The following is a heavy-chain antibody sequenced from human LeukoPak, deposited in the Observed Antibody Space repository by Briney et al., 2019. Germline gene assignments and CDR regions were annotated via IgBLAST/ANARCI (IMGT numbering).Heavy chain of an antibody. D-gene: IGHD2-2*02. V-gene: IGHV4-39*01. CDR2: IYYSGST. J-gene: IGHJ5*02. CDR1: GGSISSSSYY. Sequence: SETLSLTCTVSGGSISSSSYYWGSFRQPPGKGLEWIGSIYYSGSTYYNPSLKSRVTISVDTSKNQFSLKLSSVTAADTAVYYCARQGLVPAAIRHGFDPWGQGTLVTVSS. CDR3: ARQGLVPAAIRHGFDP.